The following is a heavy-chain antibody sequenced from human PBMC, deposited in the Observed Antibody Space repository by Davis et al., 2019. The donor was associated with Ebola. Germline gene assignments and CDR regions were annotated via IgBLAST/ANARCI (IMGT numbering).Heavy chain of an antibody. CDR3: ARGWELPRIYFDY. V-gene: IGHV3-23*01. CDR1: GFTFSSYA. CDR2: ITGSDGST. Sequence: GESLKISCAASGFTFSSYAMTWVRQAPGKGLEWVSGITGSDGSTYCADSVKGRFTISRDNSKNTLYLQMNSLRAEDTAVYYCARGWELPRIYFDYWGQGTLVTVSS. J-gene: IGHJ4*02. D-gene: IGHD1-26*01.